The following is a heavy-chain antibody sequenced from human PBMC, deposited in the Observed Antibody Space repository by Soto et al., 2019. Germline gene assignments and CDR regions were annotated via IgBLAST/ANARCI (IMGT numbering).Heavy chain of an antibody. D-gene: IGHD2-2*01. J-gene: IGHJ4*02. Sequence: QVTLKESGPVLVKPTETLTLTCTVSGFSLSNARMGVSWIRQPPGKALEWLAHIFSNDEKSYSTSLKSRLNISKDTSNSQVVLTMTNMDPVDTATYYCARIQGYCLSTSCYAGDHWGQGTLVTVSS. CDR3: ARIQGYCLSTSCYAGDH. CDR2: IFSNDEK. V-gene: IGHV2-26*01. CDR1: GFSLSNARMG.